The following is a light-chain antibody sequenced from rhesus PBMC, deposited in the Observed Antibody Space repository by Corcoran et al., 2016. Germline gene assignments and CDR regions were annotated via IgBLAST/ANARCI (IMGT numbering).Light chain of an antibody. Sequence: EIVMTQSPVTLSLSPGETATISCRTSQSVSDYLAWYQQKPGQAPRILIDGASSRATGSPDRFSGSGSGTDFTLTISSLEPEDFAVYYCQATSDLFTFGPGTKLGIK. CDR1: QSVSDY. J-gene: IGKJ3*01. CDR2: GAS. CDR3: QATSDLFT. V-gene: IGKV3-31*02.